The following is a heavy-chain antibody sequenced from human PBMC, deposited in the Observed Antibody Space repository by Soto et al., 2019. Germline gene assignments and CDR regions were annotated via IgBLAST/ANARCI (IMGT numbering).Heavy chain of an antibody. V-gene: IGHV3-30*04. Sequence: QVQLVESGGGVVQPGRSLRVSCAASGFIINNYAMHWVRQTPGKGLDWVAVISYDGSNKYYADSVKGRFTISRDNSKNTLYIQMNNLRPDDSAVYYCARRQDFGGPHYYYGMDVWGQGTTVTVSS. CDR1: GFIINNYA. D-gene: IGHD3-3*01. CDR3: ARRQDFGGPHYYYGMDV. CDR2: ISYDGSNK. J-gene: IGHJ6*02.